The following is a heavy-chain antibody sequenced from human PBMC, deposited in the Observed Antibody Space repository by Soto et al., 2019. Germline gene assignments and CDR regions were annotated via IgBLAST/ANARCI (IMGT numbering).Heavy chain of an antibody. CDR1: GFTFSRFP. CDR3: AKSRSSFFYYGLDV. Sequence: GGSLRLSCAASGFTFSRFPMSWVRQAPGKGLEWVSGFGGGAGRTFYADSVKGRCTISRDTSKDTLFLQLNSLTAEDMGVYYCAKSRSSFFYYGLDVWGQGTTVTVSS. V-gene: IGHV3-23*01. CDR2: FGGGAGRT. J-gene: IGHJ6*02. D-gene: IGHD3-10*01.